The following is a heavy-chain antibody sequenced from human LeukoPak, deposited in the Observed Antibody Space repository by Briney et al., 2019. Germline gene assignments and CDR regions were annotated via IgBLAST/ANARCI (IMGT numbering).Heavy chain of an antibody. CDR1: GFTFSDYY. CDR2: INHSGST. CDR3: ARPGSVRGASP. Sequence: PGGSLRLSCAASGFTFSDYYMSWIRQPPGKGLEWIGEINHSGSTNYNPSLKSRVTISVDTSKNQFSLKLSSVTAADTAVYYCARPGSVRGASPWGQGTLVTVSS. D-gene: IGHD3-10*01. V-gene: IGHV4-34*01. J-gene: IGHJ5*02.